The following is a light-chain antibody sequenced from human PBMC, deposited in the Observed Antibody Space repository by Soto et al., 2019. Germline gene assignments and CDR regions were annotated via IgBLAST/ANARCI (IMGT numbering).Light chain of an antibody. CDR3: QQYGSSPPWT. Sequence: EIVLTQSPGTLSLSPGERATLSCRASQSVSNNYLAWYQQKPGQAPRLLIHGASSRATGTPGRFSGSGSGTDFTLTISRLEPEDFAVYYCQQYGSSPPWTFGQGTKVDIK. CDR2: GAS. CDR1: QSVSNNY. V-gene: IGKV3-20*01. J-gene: IGKJ1*01.